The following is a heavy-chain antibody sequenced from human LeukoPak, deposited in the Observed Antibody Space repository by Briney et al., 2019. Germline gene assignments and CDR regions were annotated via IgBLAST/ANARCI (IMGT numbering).Heavy chain of an antibody. D-gene: IGHD6-19*01. CDR2: ISGSGGST. V-gene: IGHV3-23*01. CDR1: GFTFSSYA. J-gene: IGHJ4*02. CDR3: AKGGGGRYRLDY. Sequence: GGSLRLSCAASGFTFSSYAMSWVRQAPGKGLEWVAAISGSGGSTYYADSVKGRFTISRDNSKNTLYLQMNSLRAEDTAVYYCAKGGGGRYRLDYWGQGTLVTVSS.